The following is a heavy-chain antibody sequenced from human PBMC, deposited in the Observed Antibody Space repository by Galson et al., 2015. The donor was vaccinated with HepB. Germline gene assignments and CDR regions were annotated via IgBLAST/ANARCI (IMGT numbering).Heavy chain of an antibody. J-gene: IGHJ4*02. CDR3: AKGRKWLVQATVTPYDS. Sequence: SLRLSCAASGFIFSTYAMSWVRQTPGKGLEWVSAISGSGANTYYADSVKGRFTISRDNSKNTLYLQMNRLRAEDTAVYYCAKGRKWLVQATVTPYDSGGQGTQVTVSS. V-gene: IGHV3-23*01. CDR2: ISGSGANT. CDR1: GFIFSTYA. D-gene: IGHD6-19*01.